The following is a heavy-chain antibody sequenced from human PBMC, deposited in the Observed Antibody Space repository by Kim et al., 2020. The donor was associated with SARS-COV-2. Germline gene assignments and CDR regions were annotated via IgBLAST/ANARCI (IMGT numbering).Heavy chain of an antibody. D-gene: IGHD6-13*01. Sequence: GGSLRLSCAASGFTFSDYYMSWIRQAPGKGLEWVSYISSSSSYTNYADSVKGRFTISRDNAKNSLYLQMNSLRAEDTAVYYCARDWIIAAAGTSGYFDYWGQGTLVTVSS. CDR1: GFTFSDYY. V-gene: IGHV3-11*05. J-gene: IGHJ4*02. CDR3: ARDWIIAAAGTSGYFDY. CDR2: ISSSSSYT.